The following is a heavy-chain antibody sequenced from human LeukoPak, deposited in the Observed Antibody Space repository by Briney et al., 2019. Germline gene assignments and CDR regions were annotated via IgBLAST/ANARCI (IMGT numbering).Heavy chain of an antibody. D-gene: IGHD3-22*01. V-gene: IGHV4-4*02. J-gene: IGHJ4*02. CDR2: IYHSGST. CDR1: GGSISSSNW. CDR3: ASITFYDSSGFDY. Sequence: SGTLSLTCAVSGGSISSSNWWSWVRQPPGKGLEWIGEIYHSGSTNYNPSLKSRVTISVDKSKNQFSLKLSSVTAADTAVYYCASITFYDSSGFDYWGQGTLVTVSS.